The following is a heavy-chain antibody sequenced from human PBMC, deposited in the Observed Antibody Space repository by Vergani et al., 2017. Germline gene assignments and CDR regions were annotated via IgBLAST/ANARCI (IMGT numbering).Heavy chain of an antibody. J-gene: IGHJ4*02. V-gene: IGHV1-69*04. CDR2: IIPILGIA. CDR1: GGTFSSYA. D-gene: IGHD3-16*01. CDR3: AGEGAGGNWGS. Sequence: QVQLVQSGAEVKKPGSSVKVSCKASGGTFSSYAISWVRQAPGQGLEWMGRIIPILGIANYAQKFQGRVTITADKSTSTASVERSSLSSEDTAVYCCAGEGAGGNWGSWGQGTLVTVSS.